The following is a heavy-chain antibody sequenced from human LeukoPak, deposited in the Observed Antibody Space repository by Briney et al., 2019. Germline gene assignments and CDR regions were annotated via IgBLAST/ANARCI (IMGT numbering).Heavy chain of an antibody. CDR1: GYSVSSDNY. CDR2: IYHSGST. J-gene: IGHJ4*02. CDR3: ARAPRDSSSSNYMRRFDY. D-gene: IGHD3-22*01. Sequence: SETLSLTCAVSGYSVSSDNYWVWIRQPPGQGLEWTGGIYHSGSTYYNPSLKSRVTMSVDTSKNQFSLKLSSVTAADTAVYYCARAPRDSSSSNYMRRFDYWGQGTLVTVSS. V-gene: IGHV4-38-2*01.